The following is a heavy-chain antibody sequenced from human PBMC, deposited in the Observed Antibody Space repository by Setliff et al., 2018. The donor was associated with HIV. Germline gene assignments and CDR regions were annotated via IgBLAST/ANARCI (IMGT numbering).Heavy chain of an antibody. CDR2: IYYSGST. D-gene: IGHD3-9*01. CDR3: ARAYDVLTGYFDY. J-gene: IGHJ4*02. Sequence: SSETLSLTCTVSGGSINSGNNYWSWIRQHPGKGLEWIGSIYYSGSTYYNPSLKSRVTISVDTSKNQFSLKLSSVTAADTAVYYCARAYDVLTGYFDYWGQGTLVTVSS. CDR1: GGSINSGNNY. V-gene: IGHV4-39*07.